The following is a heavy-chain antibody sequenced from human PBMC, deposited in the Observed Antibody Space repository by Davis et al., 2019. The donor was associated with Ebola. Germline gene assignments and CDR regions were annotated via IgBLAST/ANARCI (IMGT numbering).Heavy chain of an antibody. Sequence: PSETLSLTCTVSGGSISNYFWTWIRQPPGKGLEWVGYIYYSGSTNYNPSLKSRLTMSVDTSKNQFSLNLSSVTAADTAVYYCARGSGGDSILYYYFMDVWGRGTTVTVSS. CDR1: GGSISNYF. D-gene: IGHD4-23*01. CDR3: ARGSGGDSILYYYFMDV. J-gene: IGHJ6*03. CDR2: IYYSGST. V-gene: IGHV4-59*01.